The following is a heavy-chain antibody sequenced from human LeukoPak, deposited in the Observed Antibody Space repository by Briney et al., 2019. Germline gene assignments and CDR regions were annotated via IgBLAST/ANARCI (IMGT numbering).Heavy chain of an antibody. Sequence: GGSLRLSCAASGFTFSSYAMHWVRQAPGKGLEWVAVISYDGSNKYYADSVKGRFTISRDNSKNTLYLQMNSLRAEATAVYYCARDDGSRSFDYWGQGTLVTVSS. CDR2: ISYDGSNK. CDR1: GFTFSSYA. J-gene: IGHJ4*02. CDR3: ARDDGSRSFDY. V-gene: IGHV3-30*04. D-gene: IGHD5-24*01.